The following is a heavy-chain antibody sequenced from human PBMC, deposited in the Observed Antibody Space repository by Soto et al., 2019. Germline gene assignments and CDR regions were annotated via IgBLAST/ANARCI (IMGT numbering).Heavy chain of an antibody. CDR2: ISYDGSNK. J-gene: IGHJ4*02. V-gene: IGHV3-30*03. Sequence: PGGSLRLSCAASGFTFSSYGMHWVRQAPGKGLEWVAVISYDGSNKYYADSVKGRFTISRDNSKNTLYLQMNSLRAEDTAVYYCAGSSKYYRDSSGYDPPIFDYWGQGTLVTVSS. CDR3: AGSSKYYRDSSGYDPPIFDY. CDR1: GFTFSSYG. D-gene: IGHD3-22*01.